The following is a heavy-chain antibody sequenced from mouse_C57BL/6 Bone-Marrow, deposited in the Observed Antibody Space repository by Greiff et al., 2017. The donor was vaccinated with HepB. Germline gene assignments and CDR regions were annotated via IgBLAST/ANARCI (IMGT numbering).Heavy chain of an antibody. CDR1: GFSLTSYG. J-gene: IGHJ4*01. Sequence: VKLMESGPGLVAPSQSLSITCTVSGFSLTSYGVDWVRQPPGKGLEWLGVIWGGGSTNYNSALMSRLSISKDNSKSQVFLTMNSLQTDDTAMYYCAKHYYGSSKGYYAMDYWGQGTSVTVSS. V-gene: IGHV2-9*01. D-gene: IGHD1-1*01. CDR3: AKHYYGSSKGYYAMDY. CDR2: IWGGGST.